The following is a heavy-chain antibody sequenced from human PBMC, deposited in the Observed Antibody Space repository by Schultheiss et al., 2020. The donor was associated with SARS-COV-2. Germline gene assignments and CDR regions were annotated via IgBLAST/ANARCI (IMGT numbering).Heavy chain of an antibody. CDR3: ARATITIFGVVSYYYYGMDV. V-gene: IGHV1-18*04. Sequence: GSLKISCKASGYTFTSYGISWVRQAPGQGLEWMGWISAYNGNTNYAQKLQGRVTMTTDTSTSTAYMELRSLRSDDTAVYYCARATITIFGVVSYYYYGMDVWGQGTTVTVSS. CDR2: ISAYNGNT. CDR1: GYTFTSYG. J-gene: IGHJ6*02. D-gene: IGHD3-3*01.